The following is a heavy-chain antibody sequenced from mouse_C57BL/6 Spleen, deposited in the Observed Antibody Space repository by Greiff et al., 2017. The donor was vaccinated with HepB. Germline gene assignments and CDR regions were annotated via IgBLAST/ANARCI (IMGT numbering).Heavy chain of an antibody. CDR2: IDTETGGT. J-gene: IGHJ2*01. D-gene: IGHD1-1*01. Sequence: VQLQQSGAELVRPGASVTLSCKASGYTFTDYEMHWVKQTPVHGLEWIGAIDTETGGTAYNQKFKGKAILTADKSSSTAYMELRSLTSEDSAVYYCTRGSITTVDYWGQGTTLTVSS. CDR1: GYTFTDYE. V-gene: IGHV1-15*01. CDR3: TRGSITTVDY.